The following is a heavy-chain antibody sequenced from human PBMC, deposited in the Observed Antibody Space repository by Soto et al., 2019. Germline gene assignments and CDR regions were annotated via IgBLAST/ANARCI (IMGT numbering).Heavy chain of an antibody. D-gene: IGHD4-17*01. CDR3: ARDLSYGDYAAGRALY. CDR2: IIPILGIA. Sequence: SVKVSCKASGGTFSSYTISLVRQAPGQGLEWMGRIIPILGIANYAQKFQGRVTITADKSTSTAYMELSSLRSEDTAVYYCARDLSYGDYAAGRALYWGQGTLVTVSS. V-gene: IGHV1-69*04. CDR1: GGTFSSYT. J-gene: IGHJ4*02.